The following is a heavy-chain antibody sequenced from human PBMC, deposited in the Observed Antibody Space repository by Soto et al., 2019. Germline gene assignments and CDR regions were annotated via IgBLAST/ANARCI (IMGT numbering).Heavy chain of an antibody. CDR1: GFTFDDYA. J-gene: IGHJ3*02. V-gene: IGHV3-43*02. CDR3: AKDEGCGELLAFDI. Sequence: GGSLRLSCAASGFTFDDYAMHWVRQAPGKGLEWVSLISGDGGSTYYADSVKGRFTISRDNSKNSLYLQMNSLRTEDTALYYCAKDEGCGELLAFDIWGQGTMVTVSS. CDR2: ISGDGGST. D-gene: IGHD3-10*01.